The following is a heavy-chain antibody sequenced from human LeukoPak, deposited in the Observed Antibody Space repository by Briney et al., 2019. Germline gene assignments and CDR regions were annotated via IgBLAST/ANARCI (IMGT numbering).Heavy chain of an antibody. CDR1: GFTFSSCA. CDR2: ISGTGGTT. Sequence: GGSLRLSCVGSGFTFSSCAMIWVRQTPGKGLEWVSVISGTGGTTYDADSVKGRFTISRDNSKNTLYLQMNSLRAEDTAVYYCVKSPLNLGYCSGGSCHYFDYWGQGTLVTVSS. CDR3: VKSPLNLGYCSGGSCHYFDY. J-gene: IGHJ4*02. V-gene: IGHV3-23*01. D-gene: IGHD2-15*01.